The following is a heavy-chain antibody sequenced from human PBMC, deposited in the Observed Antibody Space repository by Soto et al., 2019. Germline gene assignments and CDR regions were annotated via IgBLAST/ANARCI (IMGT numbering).Heavy chain of an antibody. Sequence: QVQLVESGGGVVQPGRSLRLSCAASGFTFSSYGMHWVRQAPGKGLEWVAVIWYDGGNKYYADSVKGRFTISRDNSKNTLYLQMNSLRAEDTAVYYCARVARFLERDRDDAFDIWGQGTMVTVSS. J-gene: IGHJ3*02. CDR1: GFTFSSYG. CDR3: ARVARFLERDRDDAFDI. D-gene: IGHD3-3*01. CDR2: IWYDGGNK. V-gene: IGHV3-33*01.